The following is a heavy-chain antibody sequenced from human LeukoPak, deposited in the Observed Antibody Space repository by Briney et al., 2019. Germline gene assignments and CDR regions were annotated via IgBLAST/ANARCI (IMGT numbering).Heavy chain of an antibody. CDR3: ARQDGGDCYSYSCRNWFDP. D-gene: IGHD2-21*02. Sequence: GESLRISCKGSGYSFTSYWSSWVRQMPGKGLEWMGRIDPSDSYTIYSPSFQGHVTISADKSISTAYLQWSSLKASDTAMYYCARQDGGDCYSYSCRNWFDPWGQGTLVTVSS. J-gene: IGHJ5*02. CDR2: IDPSDSYT. V-gene: IGHV5-10-1*01. CDR1: GYSFTSYW.